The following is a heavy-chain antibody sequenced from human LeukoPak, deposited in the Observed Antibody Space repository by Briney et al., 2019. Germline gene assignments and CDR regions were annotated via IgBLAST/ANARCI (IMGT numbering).Heavy chain of an antibody. CDR3: ATVGLFGDDSRAFDY. Sequence: GASVKVSCKVSGYTLTELSMHWVRQAPGKGLEWMGGFDPEDGETIYAQKFQGRVTMTEDTSTDTAYMELSSLRSEDTAVYYCATVGLFGDDSRAFDYWGQGTLVTVSS. V-gene: IGHV1-24*01. D-gene: IGHD3-22*01. CDR2: FDPEDGET. J-gene: IGHJ4*02. CDR1: GYTLTELS.